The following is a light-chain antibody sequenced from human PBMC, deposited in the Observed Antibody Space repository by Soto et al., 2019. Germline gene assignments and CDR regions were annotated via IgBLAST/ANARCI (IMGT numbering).Light chain of an antibody. CDR1: QSVSSTY. J-gene: IGKJ1*01. V-gene: IGKV3-20*01. CDR2: GSS. CDR3: QKYGSLTAST. Sequence: EIVLTQSPGTLYLSPGERATLSCRASQSVSSTYLAWYQPKPGQAPRLIIYGSSSRATGIPHRFSGSGSGTDFTLTISRLEPEDFAVYYCQKYGSLTASTFGQGTKVEIK.